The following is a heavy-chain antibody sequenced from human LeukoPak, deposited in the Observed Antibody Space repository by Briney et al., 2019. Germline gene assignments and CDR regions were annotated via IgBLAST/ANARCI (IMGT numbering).Heavy chain of an antibody. V-gene: IGHV1-46*01. J-gene: IGHJ4*02. Sequence: SLRLSCTASGFTFTSYYMHWVRQAPGQGLEWVGIINPSGSSTSYAQTFKGRVTMTRDTSTSTVYLELSSLRSEDTAVYYCATDGPAAACHDYWGQGNLVTLSS. CDR3: ATDGPAAACHDY. D-gene: IGHD6-13*01. CDR1: GFTFTSYY. CDR2: INPSGSST.